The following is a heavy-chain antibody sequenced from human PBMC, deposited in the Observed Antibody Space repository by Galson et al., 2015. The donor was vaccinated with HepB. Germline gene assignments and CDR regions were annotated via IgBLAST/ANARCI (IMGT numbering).Heavy chain of an antibody. D-gene: IGHD3-9*01. V-gene: IGHV1-18*01. CDR3: ARDILTGYVEP. Sequence: SVKVSCKTSGYTFTTYGISWVRQAPGQGLEWMGWISAYNGNTNYAQKLQGRVTMTTDTSTSTAYMELRSLRSDDTAVYYCARDILTGYVEPWGQGTLVTVSS. J-gene: IGHJ4*02. CDR1: GYTFTTYG. CDR2: ISAYNGNT.